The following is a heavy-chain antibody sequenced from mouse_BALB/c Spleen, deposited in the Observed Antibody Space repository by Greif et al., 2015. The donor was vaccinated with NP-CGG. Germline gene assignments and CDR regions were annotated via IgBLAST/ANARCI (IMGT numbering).Heavy chain of an antibody. D-gene: IGHD3-2*02. CDR2: INPGSGGT. CDR1: GYAFTNYL. V-gene: IGHV1-54*01. CDR3: ARADGSGY. J-gene: IGHJ2*01. Sequence: VQLHQSGAELVRPGTSVKVSCKASGYAFTNYLIEWVKQRPGQGLEWIGVINPGSGGTNYNEKFKGKATLTADKSSSTAYMQLSSLTSDDSAVYFCARADGSGYWGQGTTLTVSS.